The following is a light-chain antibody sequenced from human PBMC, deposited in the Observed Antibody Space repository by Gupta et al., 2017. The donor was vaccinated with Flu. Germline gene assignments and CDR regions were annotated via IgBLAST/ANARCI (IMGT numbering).Light chain of an antibody. J-gene: IGKJ2*01. CDR3: QKRSNWPPYT. CDR2: DAA. CDR1: QIVSTY. Sequence: IELTHSPSTLSFSPGERATLSCRASQIVSTYLAWYQKKPGQAPRLLIYDAANRATGTPARCSGSGSGTNFTLTISSLEPEDFAVYYCQKRSNWPPYTFGQGTRLEI. V-gene: IGKV3-11*01.